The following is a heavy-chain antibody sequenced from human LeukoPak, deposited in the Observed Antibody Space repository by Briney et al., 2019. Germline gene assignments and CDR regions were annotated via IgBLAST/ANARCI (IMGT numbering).Heavy chain of an antibody. CDR1: GGSISSGDYY. V-gene: IGHV4-30-4*01. Sequence: SETLSLTCTVSGGSISSGDYYWSWIRQPPGKGLEWIGYIYYSGSTYYNPSLKSRVTISVDTSKNQFSLKLSSVTAADTAVYYCARGFYGDPNDHWFDPWGQGTLVTVSS. J-gene: IGHJ5*02. CDR2: IYYSGST. D-gene: IGHD4-17*01. CDR3: ARGFYGDPNDHWFDP.